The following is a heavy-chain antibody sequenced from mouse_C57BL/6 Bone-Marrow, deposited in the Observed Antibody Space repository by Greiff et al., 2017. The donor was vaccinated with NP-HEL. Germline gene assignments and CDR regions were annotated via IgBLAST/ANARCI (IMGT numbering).Heavy chain of an antibody. CDR1: GYTFTTYW. CDR3: ARKAYYGRSYEFAY. V-gene: IGHV1-50*01. Sequence: QVQLQQPGAELVKPGASVKLSCKASGYTFTTYWMQWVKQRPGQGLEWIGEIDPSDSYTNYNQKFKGKATLTVATSSRTAYMQLSSLTSEDSAVYYCARKAYYGRSYEFAYWGQGTLVTVSA. CDR2: IDPSDSYT. J-gene: IGHJ3*01. D-gene: IGHD1-1*01.